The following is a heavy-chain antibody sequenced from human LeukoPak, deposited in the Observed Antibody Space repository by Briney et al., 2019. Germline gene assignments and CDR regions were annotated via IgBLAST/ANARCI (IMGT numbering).Heavy chain of an antibody. J-gene: IGHJ5*02. Sequence: PGGSLRLSCAASGFTFSSYAMHWVRQAPGKGLEWVTVISYDGSNKYYADSVKGRFTISRDNSKNTLYPQMNSLRAEDTAVYYCARDRVSGITMVRGVPNWFDPWGQGTLVTVSS. D-gene: IGHD3-10*01. CDR2: ISYDGSNK. V-gene: IGHV3-30-3*01. CDR1: GFTFSSYA. CDR3: ARDRVSGITMVRGVPNWFDP.